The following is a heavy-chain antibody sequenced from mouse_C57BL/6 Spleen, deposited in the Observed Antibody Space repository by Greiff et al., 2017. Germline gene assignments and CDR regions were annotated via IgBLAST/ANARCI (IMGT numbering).Heavy chain of an antibody. J-gene: IGHJ2*01. Sequence: QVQLQQPGAELVKPGASVKLSCKASGYTFTSYWMHWVKQRPGQGLEWIGMIHPNSGSTNYNEKFKSKATLTVDKSSSTAYMQLSSLTSEDSAVYYCADYEYDGGFDYWGQGTTLTVSS. CDR3: ADYEYDGGFDY. CDR1: GYTFTSYW. D-gene: IGHD2-4*01. CDR2: IHPNSGST. V-gene: IGHV1-64*01.